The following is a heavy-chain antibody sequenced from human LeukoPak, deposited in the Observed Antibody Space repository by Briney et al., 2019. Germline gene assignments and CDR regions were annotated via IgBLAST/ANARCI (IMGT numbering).Heavy chain of an antibody. CDR2: IYYSGST. D-gene: IGHD5-18*01. CDR3: ARLMGRGYSYGPDLAFPGPATDY. J-gene: IGHJ4*02. V-gene: IGHV4-59*08. Sequence: NPSETLSLTCTVSGGSISSYYWSWIRQPPGKGLEWIGYIYYSGSTNYNPSLKSRVTISVDTSKNQFSLKLSSVTAADTAVYYCARLMGRGYSYGPDLAFPGPATDYWGQGTLVTVSS. CDR1: GGSISSYY.